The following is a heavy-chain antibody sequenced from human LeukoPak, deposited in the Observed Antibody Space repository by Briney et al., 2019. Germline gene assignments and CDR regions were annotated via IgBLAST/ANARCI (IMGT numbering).Heavy chain of an antibody. CDR3: ARSPLLRYLDWLPFYFDS. V-gene: IGHV3-7*01. J-gene: IGHJ4*02. Sequence: PGGSLRLSCAASRFTFSSYWMSWVRQAPGRGLEWVANINQHGSETYYVDSVKGRFTISRDNAKNSLYLQMNSLRAEDTAVYHCARSPLLRYLDWLPFYFDSWGQGTLVTVSS. D-gene: IGHD3-9*01. CDR2: INQHGSET. CDR1: RFTFSSYW.